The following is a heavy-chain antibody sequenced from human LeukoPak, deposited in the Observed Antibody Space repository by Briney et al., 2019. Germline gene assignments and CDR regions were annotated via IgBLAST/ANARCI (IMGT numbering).Heavy chain of an antibody. CDR1: GGSISGYY. J-gene: IGHJ4*02. Sequence: SETLSLTCAVYGGSISGYYWSWIRRPPGKGLEWIGEINHSGSTNYNPSLKSRVTISVDTSKNQFSLKLSSVTAADTAVYYCARGGYSGYDSFDYWGQGTLVTVSS. V-gene: IGHV4-34*01. CDR3: ARGGYSGYDSFDY. CDR2: INHSGST. D-gene: IGHD5-12*01.